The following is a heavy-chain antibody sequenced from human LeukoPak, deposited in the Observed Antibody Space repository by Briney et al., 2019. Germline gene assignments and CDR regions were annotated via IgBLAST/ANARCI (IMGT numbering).Heavy chain of an antibody. CDR3: ARGVSYFDY. CDR2: INPSGRTP. Sequence: ASVKVSCKAAGYTFTNYYIHWVRQAPGQGLEWMGIINPSGRTPTYAQEFQGRVTMTRDMSTSTVYMELSSLRSEDTAVYYCARGVSYFDYWGQGTLVAVSS. V-gene: IGHV1-46*01. J-gene: IGHJ4*02. CDR1: GYTFTNYY. D-gene: IGHD2-8*01.